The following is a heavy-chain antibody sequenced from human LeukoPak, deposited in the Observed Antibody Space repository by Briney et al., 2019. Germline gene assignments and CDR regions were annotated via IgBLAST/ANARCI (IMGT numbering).Heavy chain of an antibody. CDR1: GFTFSSYS. CDR3: ARDPRGAAGTYGMDV. CDR2: ISSSSSYI. D-gene: IGHD6-13*01. Sequence: PGGSLRLSCAASGFTFSSYSMNWVRQAPGEGLEWVSSISSSSSYIYYADSVKGRITISRDNAKNSLYLQINSLRAEDTAVYYCARDPRGAAGTYGMDVWGQGTTVTVSS. V-gene: IGHV3-21*01. J-gene: IGHJ6*02.